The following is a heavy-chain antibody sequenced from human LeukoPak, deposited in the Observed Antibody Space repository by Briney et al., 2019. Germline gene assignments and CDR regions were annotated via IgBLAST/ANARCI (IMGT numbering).Heavy chain of an antibody. V-gene: IGHV3-23*01. CDR3: AKGSASSRPYYFDY. J-gene: IGHJ4*02. CDR1: GFTFSSYA. D-gene: IGHD6-13*01. Sequence: PGESLRLSCGVSGFTFSSYAMTWVRQAPGKGLEWVSGITGGGSDTYHADSVKGRFTNSRDNSKNTLYLQMNSLRAEDTALYYCAKGSASSRPYYFDYWGQGILVTVSS. CDR2: ITGGGSDT.